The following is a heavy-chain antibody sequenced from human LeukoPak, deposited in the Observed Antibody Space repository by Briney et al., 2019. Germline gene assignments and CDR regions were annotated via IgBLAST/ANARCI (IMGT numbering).Heavy chain of an antibody. Sequence: GASVKVSCNASGYTFIGYYIDWVRQAPGQGLEWMGWINPNSGGTDFAQRFQGRVTMTRDKSISTVYMELSRLRSDDTAVYYCARDNSCISSSCVNSYMDVWRKGTTVTVSS. CDR3: ARDNSCISSSCVNSYMDV. J-gene: IGHJ6*03. CDR1: GYTFIGYY. V-gene: IGHV1-2*02. D-gene: IGHD2-2*01. CDR2: INPNSGGT.